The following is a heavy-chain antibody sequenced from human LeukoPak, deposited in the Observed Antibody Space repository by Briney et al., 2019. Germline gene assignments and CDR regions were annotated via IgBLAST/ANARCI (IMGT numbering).Heavy chain of an antibody. CDR3: ARGTSGGPARYYFDY. D-gene: IGHD6-6*01. V-gene: IGHV4-4*02. CDR1: GGSISSSNW. Sequence: PSETLSLTCAVSGGSISSSNWWSWVRQPPGKGLEWIGEIYHSGSTNYNPSLKSRVTISVDKSKNQFSLKLSSVTAADTAVYYCARGTSGGPARYYFDYWGQGTLVTVSS. J-gene: IGHJ4*02. CDR2: IYHSGST.